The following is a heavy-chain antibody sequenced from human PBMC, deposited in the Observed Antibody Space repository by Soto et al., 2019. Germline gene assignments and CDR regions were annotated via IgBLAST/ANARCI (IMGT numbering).Heavy chain of an antibody. V-gene: IGHV4-61*01. CDR3: ARGVGATHFDY. D-gene: IGHD1-26*01. CDR2: IYHSGST. J-gene: IGHJ4*02. Sequence: PSETLSLTCTVSGGSVSSGSSYWSWIRQSPGKGLEWIGYIYHSGSTTYNPSLKSRVTISVDTSKNQFPLKLSSVTAADTAVYYCARGVGATHFDYWGQGTLVTVSS. CDR1: GGSVSSGSSY.